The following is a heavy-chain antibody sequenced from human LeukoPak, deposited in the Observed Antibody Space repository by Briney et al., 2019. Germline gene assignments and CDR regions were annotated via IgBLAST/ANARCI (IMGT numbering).Heavy chain of an antibody. Sequence: SVKVSCKASGGTFSSFAINWLRQAPGQGLEWMGGIFPIFATANYAQKFQGRVTITADESTSTVYMELSSLRSEDTAVYYCARVELGKFGELLPYFDYWGQGTLVTVSS. J-gene: IGHJ4*02. CDR2: IFPIFATA. CDR1: GGTFSSFA. D-gene: IGHD3-10*01. CDR3: ARVELGKFGELLPYFDY. V-gene: IGHV1-69*13.